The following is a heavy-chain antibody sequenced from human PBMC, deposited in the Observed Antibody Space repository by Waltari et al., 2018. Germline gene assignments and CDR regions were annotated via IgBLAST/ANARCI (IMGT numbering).Heavy chain of an antibody. CDR1: GDSVSTNYW. CDR3: ARDRGRGLYLDS. V-gene: IGHV4-4*02. CDR2: IHGSGKT. J-gene: IGHJ4*02. Sequence: QLQLQQSGPGLVQPSESLSLTCVVSGDSVSTNYWWSWVRQPPGKGLEWIGQIHGSGKTNYNPSLESRVTVSMDTSNNQFSLRVTSPTAADTAVYFCARDRGRGLYLDSWGQGTLVTVS. D-gene: IGHD1-26*01.